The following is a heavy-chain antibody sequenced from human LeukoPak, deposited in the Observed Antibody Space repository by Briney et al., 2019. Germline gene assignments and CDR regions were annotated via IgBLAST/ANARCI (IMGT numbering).Heavy chain of an antibody. Sequence: ASVKVSCKASGYTFTNDYMHWVRQAPGQGLEWMGIINPSGSNTSYAQKFQGRVTMTRDTSTSTVYMELSSLRSEDTAVYYCARSGSSTSCPRYYWGQGTLVTVAS. D-gene: IGHD2-2*01. J-gene: IGHJ4*02. V-gene: IGHV1-46*01. CDR2: INPSGSNT. CDR1: GYTFTNDY. CDR3: ARSGSSTSCPRYY.